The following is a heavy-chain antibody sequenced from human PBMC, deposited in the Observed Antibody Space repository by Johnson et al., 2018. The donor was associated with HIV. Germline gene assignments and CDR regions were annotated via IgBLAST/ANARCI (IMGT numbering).Heavy chain of an antibody. Sequence: QVQLVESGGSVVRPGGSLRLSCAASGFSFNDYGMHWVRQAPGKGLEWVAFIRYDGDNKYYGDSVKGRLTISRDNSKDTLYLQMNGLRPEDTAVYYCAKDEAQTLASAGRDAFDFWGQGTAVTV. CDR1: GFSFNDYG. J-gene: IGHJ3*01. V-gene: IGHV3-30*02. D-gene: IGHD6-13*01. CDR2: IRYDGDNK. CDR3: AKDEAQTLASAGRDAFDF.